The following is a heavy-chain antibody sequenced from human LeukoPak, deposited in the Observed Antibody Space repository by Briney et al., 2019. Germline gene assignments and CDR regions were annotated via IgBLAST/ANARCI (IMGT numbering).Heavy chain of an antibody. CDR2: INPNNGAT. Sequence: ASVKVSCKASGYTFTGYQIHWVRQAPGQGLEWIGWINPNNGATNYAQELQGRVTMTRDTSIGTAYMELSRLKSDDTALYYCARDYYGSGSYSTDCWGQGTLVTVSS. CDR1: GYTFTGYQ. CDR3: ARDYYGSGSYSTDC. D-gene: IGHD3-10*01. V-gene: IGHV1-2*02. J-gene: IGHJ4*02.